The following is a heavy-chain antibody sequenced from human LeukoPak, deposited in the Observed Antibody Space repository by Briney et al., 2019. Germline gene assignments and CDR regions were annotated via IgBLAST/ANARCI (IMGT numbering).Heavy chain of an antibody. CDR3: AKGYCSSTSCYAFPY. V-gene: IGHV3-9*01. CDR1: GFTFDDYA. CDR2: ISWNSGSI. J-gene: IGHJ4*02. D-gene: IGHD2-2*01. Sequence: GGSLRLSCTASGFTFDDYAMPWVRRAPGKGLEWVSGISWNSGSIGYADSVKGRFTISRDNAKNSLYLQMNSLRAEDTALYYCAKGYCSSTSCYAFPYWGQGTLVTVSS.